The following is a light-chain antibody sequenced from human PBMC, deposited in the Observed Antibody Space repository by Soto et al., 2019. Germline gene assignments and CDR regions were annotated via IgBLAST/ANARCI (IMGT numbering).Light chain of an antibody. CDR3: QRYNAFSQT. CDR1: QSINSW. CDR2: DSS. Sequence: DIQMTQSPSTLSASVGDRVTITCRARQSINSWLAWYQQKPGKAPQVLIYDSSSLQTGVPSRFSGSGSGTEFTLTIHSLQPEDFATYYCQRYNAFSQTFGQGTKVDIK. J-gene: IGKJ1*01. V-gene: IGKV1-5*01.